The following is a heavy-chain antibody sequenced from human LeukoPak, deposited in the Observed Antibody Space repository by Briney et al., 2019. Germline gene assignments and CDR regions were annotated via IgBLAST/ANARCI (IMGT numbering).Heavy chain of an antibody. CDR3: AIPPLSGTGSSRPLAEMDV. CDR1: GFTFSSYS. V-gene: IGHV3-48*04. D-gene: IGHD3-10*01. CDR2: ISHTGSTM. J-gene: IGHJ6*02. Sequence: GGSLRLSFAASGFTFSSYSMNWVRQAPGKGLEWVSYISHTGSTMSYADSVKGRFTISRDNARNSLYLQMNSLRAEDTAVYYCAIPPLSGTGSSRPLAEMDVWGQGTTVTVSS.